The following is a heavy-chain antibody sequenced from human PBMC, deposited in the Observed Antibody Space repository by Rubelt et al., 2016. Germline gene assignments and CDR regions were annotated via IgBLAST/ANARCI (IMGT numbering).Heavy chain of an antibody. CDR2: INPSGHN. J-gene: IGHJ4*02. CDR1: GGSISSYNW. Sequence: QVQLQESGPGLVRPSGTLSLTCAVSGGSISSYNWWSWVRQSPAKGLEWMGEINPSGHNNQNPSFKSRLTISVDKSKNQCARKLSSVTGADTAVYYCARMPRRLYYDSSAVDYWGQGTLVTVSS. D-gene: IGHD3-22*01. CDR3: ARMPRRLYYDSSAVDY. V-gene: IGHV4-4*02.